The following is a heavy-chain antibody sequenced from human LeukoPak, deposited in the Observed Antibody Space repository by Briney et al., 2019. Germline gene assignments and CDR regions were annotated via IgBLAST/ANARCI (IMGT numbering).Heavy chain of an antibody. CDR3: ARESLPQGDYGDYVGDY. Sequence: GGSLRLSCAASGFTFSSYSMNWVRQAPGKGLEWVSSISSRSSYIYYADSVKGRFAISRDNAKNSLYLQMNSLRAEDTAVYYCARESLPQGDYGDYVGDYWGQGTLVTVSS. V-gene: IGHV3-21*01. CDR1: GFTFSSYS. CDR2: ISSRSSYI. J-gene: IGHJ4*02. D-gene: IGHD4-17*01.